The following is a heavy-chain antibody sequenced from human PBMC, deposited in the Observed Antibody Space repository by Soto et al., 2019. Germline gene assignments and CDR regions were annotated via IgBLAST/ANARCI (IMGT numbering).Heavy chain of an antibody. CDR1: GGSFSGYY. D-gene: IGHD5-12*01. J-gene: IGHJ4*02. V-gene: IGHV4-34*01. CDR3: TRRGLRSRGIDY. CDR2: INPSGST. Sequence: QVQLQQCGAGLLKPSETLSLTCAVYGGSFSGYYWSGLRQPPGKGLEWIGEINPSGSTNYNPSHKSRGTQSVDTSKNQISLKLGSVTAADTSVYYCTRRGLRSRGIDYLGQGTLVTVSS.